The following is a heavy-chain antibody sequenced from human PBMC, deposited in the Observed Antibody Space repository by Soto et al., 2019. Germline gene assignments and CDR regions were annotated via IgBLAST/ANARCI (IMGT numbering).Heavy chain of an antibody. CDR1: GGPFSGYY. Sequence: QVQLQQWGAGLLKPSETLSLTCAVYGGPFSGYYWSWIRQPPGKGLEWIGEINHSGSTNYNPSLKSRVTISVDTSKNQFSLKLSSVTAADTAVYYCARGPGDYYYYGMDVWGQGTTVTVSS. V-gene: IGHV4-34*01. CDR2: INHSGST. D-gene: IGHD3-10*01. J-gene: IGHJ6*02. CDR3: ARGPGDYYYYGMDV.